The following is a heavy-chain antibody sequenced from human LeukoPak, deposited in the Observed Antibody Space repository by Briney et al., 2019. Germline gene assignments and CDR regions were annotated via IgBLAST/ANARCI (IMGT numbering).Heavy chain of an antibody. CDR3: ARDLSPVVRASPMGY. CDR1: GVTLNTFA. J-gene: IGHJ4*02. Sequence: GGSLRLSCAASGVTLNTFAMTWVRQAPGRGLEWASVISGYDGSTYYADSVKGRFTISRDKSKNTVYLQMNSLRAEDTAVYYCARDLSPVVRASPMGYWGQGTLVTVSS. CDR2: ISGYDGST. D-gene: IGHD3-10*01. V-gene: IGHV3-23*01.